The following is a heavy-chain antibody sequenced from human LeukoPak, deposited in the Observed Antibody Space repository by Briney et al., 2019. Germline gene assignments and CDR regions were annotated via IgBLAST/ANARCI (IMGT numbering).Heavy chain of an antibody. CDR3: ARENSGTTRGKYIAY. Sequence: ASVKVSCKASGGTFSSYAISWVRQAPGQGLEWMGRIIPILGIANYAQKFQGRVTITADKSTSTAYMELSSLRSEDTAVYYCARENSGTTRGKYIAYGGQGPLVTVS. D-gene: IGHD1-26*01. J-gene: IGHJ4*02. CDR1: GGTFSSYA. CDR2: IIPILGIA. V-gene: IGHV1-69*04.